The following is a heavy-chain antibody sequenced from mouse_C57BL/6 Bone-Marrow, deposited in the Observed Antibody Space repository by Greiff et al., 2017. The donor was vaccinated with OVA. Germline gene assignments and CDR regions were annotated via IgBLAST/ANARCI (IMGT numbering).Heavy chain of an antibody. CDR2: IYPGSGNT. D-gene: IGHD2-2*01. CDR3: ARKDYGYPWFAY. V-gene: IGHV1-76*01. CDR1: GYTFTDYY. J-gene: IGHJ3*01. Sequence: LVESGAELVRPGASVKLSCKASGYTFTDYYINWVKQRPGQGLEWIARIYPGSGNTYYNEKFKGKATLTAEKSSSTAYMQRSSLTSEDSAVYFCARKDYGYPWFAYWGQGTLVTVSA.